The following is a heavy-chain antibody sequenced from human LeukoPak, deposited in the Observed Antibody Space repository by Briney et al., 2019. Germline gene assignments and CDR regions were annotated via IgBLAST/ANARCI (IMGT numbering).Heavy chain of an antibody. D-gene: IGHD3-16*02. CDR2: IWYDGSNK. Sequence: GGSLRLSCAASGFTFSSYGMHWVRQAPGKGPEWVAVIWYDGSNKYYADSVKGRFTISRDNSKNTLYLQMNSLRAEDTAVYYCAKDYGIMITFGGVIAANFDYWGQGTLVTVSS. J-gene: IGHJ4*02. V-gene: IGHV3-33*06. CDR3: AKDYGIMITFGGVIAANFDY. CDR1: GFTFSSYG.